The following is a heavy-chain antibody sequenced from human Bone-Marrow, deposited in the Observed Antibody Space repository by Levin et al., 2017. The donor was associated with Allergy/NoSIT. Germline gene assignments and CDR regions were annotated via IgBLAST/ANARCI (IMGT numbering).Heavy chain of an antibody. CDR2: IYSGGNT. CDR3: ATGADSGSEPPDYGMDV. Sequence: GGSLRLSCAASGLTVSNNFMSWVRQAPGKGLQWVSVIYSGGNTYYADSVEGRFTISRDNFKNTLYLQLNSLRAEDTAVYYCATGADSGSEPPDYGMDVWGLGTAVTV. D-gene: IGHD1-1*01. J-gene: IGHJ6*02. V-gene: IGHV3-53*01. CDR1: GLTVSNNF.